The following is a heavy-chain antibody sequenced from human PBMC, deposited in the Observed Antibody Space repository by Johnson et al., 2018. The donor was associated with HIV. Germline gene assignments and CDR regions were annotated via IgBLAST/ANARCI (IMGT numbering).Heavy chain of an antibody. Sequence: QVQLVESGGGVVQPGRSLRLSCAASGFTFSSYAMHWVRQAPGKGLEWVAVISYDGSNKYYADSVKGRFTISRDNSKNTLYLQMNSLRAEDTAVYYCAGSTLEITMIVVVPDA. J-gene: IGHJ3*01. CDR2: ISYDGSNK. CDR3: AGSTLEITMIVVVPDA. D-gene: IGHD3-22*01. CDR1: GFTFSSYA. V-gene: IGHV3-30*04.